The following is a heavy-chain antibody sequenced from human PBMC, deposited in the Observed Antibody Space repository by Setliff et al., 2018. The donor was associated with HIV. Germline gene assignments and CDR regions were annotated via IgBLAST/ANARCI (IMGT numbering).Heavy chain of an antibody. J-gene: IGHJ4*02. CDR2: IHAGNGYT. Sequence: AASVKVSCKASGYTFTSYAMHWVRQAPGQGLEWMGWIHAGNGYTKYSQKFQGRVTFTRDTSASAAYMDLSSLRSEDTAVYYCARIWGIPPLYYFDYWGQGTLVTVSS. CDR3: ARIWGIPPLYYFDY. CDR1: GYTFTSYA. V-gene: IGHV1-3*01. D-gene: IGHD3-16*01.